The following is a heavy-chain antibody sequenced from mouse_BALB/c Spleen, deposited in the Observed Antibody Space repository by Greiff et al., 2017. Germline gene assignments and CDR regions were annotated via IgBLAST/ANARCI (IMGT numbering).Heavy chain of an antibody. D-gene: IGHD4-1*01. V-gene: IGHV2-9*02. CDR2: IWAGGST. J-gene: IGHJ3*01. Sequence: VQLVESGPGLVAPSQSLSITCTVSGFSFTSYAVYWVRQPPGKGLEWLGVIWAGGSTIYNSALMSRLSISKDNSKSQVFLEMISLQTDGTAMYNSARDLGYWGQGTLVTVSA. CDR3: ARDLGY. CDR1: GFSFTSYA.